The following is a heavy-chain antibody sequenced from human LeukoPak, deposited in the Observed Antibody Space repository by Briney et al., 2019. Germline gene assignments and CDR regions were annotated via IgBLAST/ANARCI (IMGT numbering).Heavy chain of an antibody. Sequence: GGSLRLSCAASGFTFSSYSMNWVRQAPGRGLEWVSSISSSSSYIYYADSVKGRFTISRDNAKNSLYLQMNSLRAEDTAVYYCARDGAAGPYFDYWGQGTLVTVSS. D-gene: IGHD6-13*01. CDR3: ARDGAAGPYFDY. J-gene: IGHJ4*02. V-gene: IGHV3-21*01. CDR2: ISSSSSYI. CDR1: GFTFSSYS.